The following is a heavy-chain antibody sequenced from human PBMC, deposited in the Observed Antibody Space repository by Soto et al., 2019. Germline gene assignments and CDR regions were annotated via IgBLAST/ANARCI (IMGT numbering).Heavy chain of an antibody. Sequence: PGGSLRLSCAASGFTFSDYYMSWIRQAPGKGLEWVSYISSSSSYTNYADSVKGRFTISRDNAKNSLYLQMNSLRAEDTAVYYCARLSSGWYVKFYWGQGTLVTVSS. CDR3: ARLSSGWYVKFY. CDR1: GFTFSDYY. J-gene: IGHJ4*02. CDR2: ISSSSSYT. V-gene: IGHV3-11*03. D-gene: IGHD6-19*01.